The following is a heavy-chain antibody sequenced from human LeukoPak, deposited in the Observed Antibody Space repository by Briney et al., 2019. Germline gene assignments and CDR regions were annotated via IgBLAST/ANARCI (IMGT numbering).Heavy chain of an antibody. J-gene: IGHJ6*02. CDR3: ARGGPPSGNYYYGMDV. Sequence: SETLSLTCTVSGGSISSYYWSWIRQPPGKGLGWIGYIYYSGSTNYNPSLKSRVTISVDTSKNQFSLKLSSVTAADTAVYYCARGGPPSGNYYYGMDVWGQGTTVTVSS. D-gene: IGHD6-6*01. CDR1: GGSISSYY. CDR2: IYYSGST. V-gene: IGHV4-59*01.